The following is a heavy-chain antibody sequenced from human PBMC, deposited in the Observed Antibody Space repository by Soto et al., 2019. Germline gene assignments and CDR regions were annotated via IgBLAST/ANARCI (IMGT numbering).Heavy chain of an antibody. V-gene: IGHV6-1*01. J-gene: IGHJ6*03. Sequence: QVQLQLSGPGLMEPSQTLSLTCAISGDSVSSNSAGWNWVRQTPSRGLEWLGRTYYKSKWFNNYAVSVKSRITITPDTSQNQFSLHLDSVTPEDTAVYFCARGSWDDVSGHYYMDVWGKGTTVTVSS. CDR1: GDSVSSNSAG. D-gene: IGHD5-12*01. CDR2: TYYKSKWFN. CDR3: ARGSWDDVSGHYYMDV.